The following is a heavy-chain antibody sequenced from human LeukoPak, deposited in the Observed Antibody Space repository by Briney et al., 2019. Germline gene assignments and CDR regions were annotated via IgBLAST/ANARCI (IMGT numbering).Heavy chain of an antibody. CDR2: ISWNSGSI. Sequence: PGRSLRPSCAASGFTFDDYAMHWVRQAPGKGLEWVSGISWNSGSIGYADSVKGRFTISRDNAKNSLYLQMNSLRAEDTALYYCAKVPSSGWYGGYYFDYWGQGTLVTVSS. CDR3: AKVPSSGWYGGYYFDY. J-gene: IGHJ4*02. V-gene: IGHV3-9*01. D-gene: IGHD6-19*01. CDR1: GFTFDDYA.